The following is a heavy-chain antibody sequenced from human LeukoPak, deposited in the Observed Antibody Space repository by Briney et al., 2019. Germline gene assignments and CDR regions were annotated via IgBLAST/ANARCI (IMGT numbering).Heavy chain of an antibody. CDR2: ISGSGGST. Sequence: GGSLRLSCAASGFTFSSYAMSWVRQAPGKGLEWVSAISGSGGSTYYADSVKGRFTISRDNSKNTLYLQMNSLRAEDTAVYYCARWGGDWFLTGYYEYFFDYWGQGTLVTVSS. V-gene: IGHV3-23*01. D-gene: IGHD3-9*01. CDR3: ARWGGDWFLTGYYEYFFDY. J-gene: IGHJ4*02. CDR1: GFTFSSYA.